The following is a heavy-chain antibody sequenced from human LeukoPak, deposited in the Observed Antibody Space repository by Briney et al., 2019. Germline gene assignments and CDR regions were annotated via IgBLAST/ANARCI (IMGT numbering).Heavy chain of an antibody. D-gene: IGHD3-22*01. CDR1: GGTFSSYA. CDR3: ARSITMIDDAFDI. CDR2: IIPIFGTA. J-gene: IGHJ3*02. Sequence: GASVKVSCKASGGTFSSYAISWVRQAPGQGLEWMGGIIPIFGTANYAQKFQGRVTITTDESTSTAYMELSSLRPEDTAVYYCARSITMIDDAFDIWGQGTMVTVSS. V-gene: IGHV1-69*05.